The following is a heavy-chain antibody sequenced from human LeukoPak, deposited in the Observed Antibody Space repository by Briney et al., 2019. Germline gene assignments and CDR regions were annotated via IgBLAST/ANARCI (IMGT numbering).Heavy chain of an antibody. V-gene: IGHV1-2*02. D-gene: IGHD3-22*01. CDR3: ARGENFYDSSAYYQGDACDI. Sequence: ASVKVSCKASGYTFTGYYIHWVRQAPGQGLEWMGWINPNSGGTNYAQKFQGRVTMTRDTSISTAYMELSRLRSDDTAVYYCARGENFYDSSAYYQGDACDIWGQGTMVTVSS. CDR1: GYTFTGYY. J-gene: IGHJ3*02. CDR2: INPNSGGT.